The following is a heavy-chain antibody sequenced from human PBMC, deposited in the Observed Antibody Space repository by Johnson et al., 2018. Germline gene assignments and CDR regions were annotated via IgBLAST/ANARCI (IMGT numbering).Heavy chain of an antibody. D-gene: IGHD1-7*01. V-gene: IGHV3-7*01. Sequence: VQLQESGGGLVQPGGSLRLSCAASGFSFSSYWMSWVRQAPGKGLEWVANIKEDGSEKYYVDSVKGRFTISRDNIKNSLYLQMNSLRAEDMAVYYCARDLYNWNYLDIWGQGTMVTVSS. J-gene: IGHJ3*02. CDR1: GFSFSSYW. CDR2: IKEDGSEK. CDR3: ARDLYNWNYLDI.